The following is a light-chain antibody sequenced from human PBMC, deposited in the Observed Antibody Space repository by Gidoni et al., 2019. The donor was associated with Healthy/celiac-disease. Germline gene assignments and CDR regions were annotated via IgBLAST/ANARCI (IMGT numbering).Light chain of an antibody. CDR3: QQYGSSPVGT. CDR1: QSVSSSY. CDR2: GAS. V-gene: IGKV3-20*01. Sequence: EIVLTQSPGTLSLSPGERATLSCRAIQSVSSSYLAWYQQKPGQAPRLLIYGASSRATGIPDRFSGSGSGTDFTLTISRLEPEDFAVYYCQQYGSSPVGTFGQGTKVEIK. J-gene: IGKJ1*01.